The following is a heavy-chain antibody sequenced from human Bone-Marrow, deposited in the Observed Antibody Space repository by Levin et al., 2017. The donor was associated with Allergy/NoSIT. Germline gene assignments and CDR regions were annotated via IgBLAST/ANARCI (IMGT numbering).Heavy chain of an antibody. J-gene: IGHJ6*02. V-gene: IGHV3-33*05. CDR2: ISYDGSKK. CDR1: GFSFSSYG. D-gene: IGHD5-12*01. Sequence: LSLTCAASGFSFSSYGMHWVRQAPGKGLEWVALISYDGSKKYYADSVKGRFTISRDRSKSTLFVQMNSLRAEDTAVYYCARDRRGDDRLGFYYDSGMGVWGQGTTVTVSS. CDR3: ARDRRGDDRLGFYYDSGMGV.